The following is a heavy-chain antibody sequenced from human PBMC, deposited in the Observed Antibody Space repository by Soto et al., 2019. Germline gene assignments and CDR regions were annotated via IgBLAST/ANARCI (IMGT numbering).Heavy chain of an antibody. J-gene: IGHJ4*02. D-gene: IGHD1-1*01. CDR2: ISSDGSNN. Sequence: QVQLVESGGGVVLPGRSLRLSCTASGFSFSGFGMHWVRQAPGKGLEWVALISSDGSNNYYADSVKGRFTISRDNSKNTLYQKMDGLGGEDTAVYYCAKGRVPATHSYRTIADWGQGALVTVSS. CDR3: AKGRVPATHSYRTIAD. CDR1: GFSFSGFG. V-gene: IGHV3-30*18.